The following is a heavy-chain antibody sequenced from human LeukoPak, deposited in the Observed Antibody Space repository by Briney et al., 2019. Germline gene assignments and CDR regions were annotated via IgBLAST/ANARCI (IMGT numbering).Heavy chain of an antibody. CDR1: GYSFTSYW. J-gene: IGHJ5*02. CDR3: ARHTDYYDSSATNEPDNWFDP. Sequence: TGESLKISCKGSGYSFTSYWISWVRQMPGKGLEWMGRIDPSDSYTNYSPSFQGHVTISVDKSISTAYLQWSSLKASDTAMYYCARHTDYYDSSATNEPDNWFDPWGQGTLVTVSS. CDR2: IDPSDSYT. V-gene: IGHV5-10-1*01. D-gene: IGHD3-22*01.